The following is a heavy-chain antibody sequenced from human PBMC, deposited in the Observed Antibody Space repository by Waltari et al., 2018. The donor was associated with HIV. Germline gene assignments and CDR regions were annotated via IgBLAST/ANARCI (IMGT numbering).Heavy chain of an antibody. CDR1: GGSISSGGYY. CDR3: ARVSDSYGTVFEY. CDR2: IQHSEST. Sequence: QVQLQESGPGLVKSSQTLSLTCTVSGGSISSGGYYWNWIRQHPGQGLEWIGYIQHSESTYYHPSLKSRVSISVNTSKNQFSLNLTSVTAADTAVYYCARVSDSYGTVFEYWGQGTLVSVSS. J-gene: IGHJ4*02. V-gene: IGHV4-31*03. D-gene: IGHD3-10*01.